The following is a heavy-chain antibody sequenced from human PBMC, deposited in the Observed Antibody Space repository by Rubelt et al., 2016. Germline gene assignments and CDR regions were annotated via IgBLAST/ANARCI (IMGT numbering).Heavy chain of an antibody. J-gene: IGHJ6*02. V-gene: IGHV3-11*06. D-gene: IGHD1-26*01. CDR3: ARVSGWELHYYYYYGMDV. CDR2: ISGSTSYT. Sequence: REWVSYISGSTSYTNYADSVKGRFTISSDNAKNSLYLQMNSLRAGDTAVYYCARVSGWELHYYYYYGMDVWGQGTTVTVSS.